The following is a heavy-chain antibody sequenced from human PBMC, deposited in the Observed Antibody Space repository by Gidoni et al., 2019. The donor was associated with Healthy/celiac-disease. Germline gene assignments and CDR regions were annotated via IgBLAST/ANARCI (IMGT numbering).Heavy chain of an antibody. Sequence: QVQLQQWGAGLLKPSETLSLTCAVYGGSFSGYYWSWIRQPPGKGLEWIGEINHSGSTNYNPSLKSRVTISVDTSKNQFSLKLSSVTAADTAVYYCARGAVLGYCSGGSCYLNIYYYYYGMDVWGQGTTVTVSS. CDR3: ARGAVLGYCSGGSCYLNIYYYYYGMDV. CDR2: INHSGST. CDR1: GGSFSGYY. V-gene: IGHV4-34*01. D-gene: IGHD2-15*01. J-gene: IGHJ6*02.